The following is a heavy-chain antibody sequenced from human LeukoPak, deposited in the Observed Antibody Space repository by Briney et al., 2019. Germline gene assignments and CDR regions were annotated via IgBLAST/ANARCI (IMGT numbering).Heavy chain of an antibody. D-gene: IGHD6-13*01. V-gene: IGHV4-59*01. CDR3: ATGYSSTWYYFDY. Sequence: SETLSLTCTVSGDSISSYYWSWIRQPLGKGLEWIGYIYHSGSTNYNPSLKSRVTISADTSKDQFSLKLASVTAADTAVYYCATGYSSTWYYFDYWGQGTLVTVSS. J-gene: IGHJ4*02. CDR1: GDSISSYY. CDR2: IYHSGST.